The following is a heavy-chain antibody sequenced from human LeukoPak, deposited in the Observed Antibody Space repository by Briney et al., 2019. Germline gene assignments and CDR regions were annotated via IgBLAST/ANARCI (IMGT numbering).Heavy chain of an antibody. CDR2: ISDGSRDT. CDR1: GFTFSSFT. CDR3: TTRLRNHFDY. D-gene: IGHD5-12*01. J-gene: IGHJ4*02. V-gene: IGHV3-23*01. Sequence: GGSLRLSCATSGFTFSSFTMNWVRQAPGKGLEWVSTISDGSRDTHYAGSVKGRFTISRDDSQNIVFLQMDSLTAEDTALYYCTTRLRNHFDYWGQGTQVTVSS.